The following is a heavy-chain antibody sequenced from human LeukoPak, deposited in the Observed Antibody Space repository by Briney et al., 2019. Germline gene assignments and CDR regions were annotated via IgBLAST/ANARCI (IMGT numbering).Heavy chain of an antibody. J-gene: IGHJ3*02. CDR3: ARGGCSSTSCYRSLLWFGEYDDAFDI. CDR1: GYTFTSYG. CDR2: ISAYNGST. V-gene: IGHV1-18*01. D-gene: IGHD2-2*01. Sequence: ASVKVSCKASGYTFTSYGISWVRQAPGQGLEWMGWISAYNGSTNYAQKLQGRVTMTTDTSTSTAYMELRSLRSDDTAVYYCARGGCSSTSCYRSLLWFGEYDDAFDIWGQGTMVTVSS.